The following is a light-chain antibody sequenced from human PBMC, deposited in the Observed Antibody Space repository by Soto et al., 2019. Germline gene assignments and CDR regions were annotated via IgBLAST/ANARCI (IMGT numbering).Light chain of an antibody. CDR3: SSFTSSSARDVA. CDR2: EVS. Sequence: QSALTQPASVSGSPGQSITISCTGTSSDIGGYNYVSWYQQHPGKAPKLIIYEVSNRPSGVSSRFSGSKSGNTASLTISGLQSEDEADYHCSSFTSSSARDVAFGGGTKLTVL. CDR1: SSDIGGYNY. V-gene: IGLV2-14*01. J-gene: IGLJ2*01.